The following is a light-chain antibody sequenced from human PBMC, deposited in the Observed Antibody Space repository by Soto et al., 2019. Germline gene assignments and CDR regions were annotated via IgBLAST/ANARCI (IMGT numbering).Light chain of an antibody. CDR1: SSDVGGYDY. CDR2: DVS. V-gene: IGLV2-14*03. CDR3: TSYTARRLYV. J-gene: IGLJ1*01. Sequence: ALTQPASVSGSPGQSITISCTGTSSDVGGYDYVSWYQQHPGKAPKLLIYDVSNRPSGVSTRFSGSKSGNTASLTISGLQAEDEGGYYCTSYTARRLYVFGSGTKVTVL.